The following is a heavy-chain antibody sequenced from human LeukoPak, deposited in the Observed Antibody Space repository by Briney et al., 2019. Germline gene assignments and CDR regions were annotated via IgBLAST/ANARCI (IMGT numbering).Heavy chain of an antibody. J-gene: IGHJ6*02. V-gene: IGHV3-43*02. CDR2: ISGDGGST. Sequence: GGSLRLSCAASGFTFDDYAMHWVRQAPGKGLEWVSLISGDGGSTYYADSVKGRFTISRDNSKNSLYLQMNSLRTEDTALYYCAKDIYVVWFGEFNYGMDVWGQGTTVTVSS. CDR1: GFTFDDYA. D-gene: IGHD3-10*01. CDR3: AKDIYVVWFGEFNYGMDV.